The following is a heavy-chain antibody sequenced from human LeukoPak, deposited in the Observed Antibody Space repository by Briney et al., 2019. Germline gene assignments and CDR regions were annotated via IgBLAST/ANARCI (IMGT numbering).Heavy chain of an antibody. J-gene: IGHJ4*02. D-gene: IGHD5-12*01. V-gene: IGHV3-23*01. CDR1: GSTFSSYA. Sequence: PGGSLRLSCAASGSTFSSYAMSWVRQAPGKGLEWVSAISGSGGSTYYADTVKGRFTISRDNSKNTLYLQMNSLRAEDTAVYYCAKDLARSHIGRNYWGQGTLVTVSS. CDR2: ISGSGGST. CDR3: AKDLARSHIGRNY.